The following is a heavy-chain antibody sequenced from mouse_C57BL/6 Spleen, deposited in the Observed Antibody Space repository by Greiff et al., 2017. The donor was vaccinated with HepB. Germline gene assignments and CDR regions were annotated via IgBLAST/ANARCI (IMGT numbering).Heavy chain of an antibody. CDR3: ARDYGSSFYAMDY. CDR1: GYTFTDYN. Sequence: EVKLVESGPELVKPGASVKIPCKASGYTFTDYNMDWVKQSHGKSLEWIGDINPNNGGTIYNQKFKGKATLTVDKSSSTAYMELRSLTSEDTAVYYCARDYGSSFYAMDYWGQGTSVTVSS. J-gene: IGHJ4*01. V-gene: IGHV1-18*01. CDR2: INPNNGGT. D-gene: IGHD1-1*01.